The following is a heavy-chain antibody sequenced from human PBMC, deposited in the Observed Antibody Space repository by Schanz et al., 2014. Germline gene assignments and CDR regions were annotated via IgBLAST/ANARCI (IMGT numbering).Heavy chain of an antibody. CDR2: IGTSGGT. D-gene: IGHD1-1*01. V-gene: IGHV3-23*04. J-gene: IGHJ4*02. Sequence: EVQLVESGGGLVQPGGSLRLSCTASGFPFSDYFMAWIRQAPGKGLEWVSTIGTSGGTNYAESVKGRFTISRDNSKNTLYLQMNSLRAEDTAVYFCAKIERNEDWGQGTLVTVSS. CDR1: GFPFSDYF. CDR3: AKIERNED.